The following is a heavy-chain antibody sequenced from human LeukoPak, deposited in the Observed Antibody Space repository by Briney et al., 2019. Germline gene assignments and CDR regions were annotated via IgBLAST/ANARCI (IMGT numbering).Heavy chain of an antibody. J-gene: IGHJ6*03. V-gene: IGHV1-2*02. Sequence: ASVKVSCKASGYTFTGYYTHWVRQAPGQGLEWMGWINPNSGGTNYAQKFQGRVTMTRDTSISTAYMELSRLRSDDTAVYYCARNGYYYYYYMDVWGKGTTVTVSS. CDR1: GYTFTGYY. CDR3: ARNGYYYYYYMDV. CDR2: INPNSGGT. D-gene: IGHD2-8*01.